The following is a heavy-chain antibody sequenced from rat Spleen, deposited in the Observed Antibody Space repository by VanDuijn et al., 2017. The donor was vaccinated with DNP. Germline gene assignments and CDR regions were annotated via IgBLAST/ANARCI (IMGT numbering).Heavy chain of an antibody. V-gene: IGHV2-6*01. Sequence: QVQLKESGPGLVQPSQTLSLTCTVSGFSLTSYSVGWVRQPPEKGPEWIAAVSSSGTTYYNPALESRLSISRDTSKGQVFLKMNSLQTEDTAMYFCVRSDYNDDSHYYGYFDHWGQGVMVTVSS. CDR3: VRSDYNDDSHYYGYFDH. J-gene: IGHJ2*01. CDR2: VSSSGTT. CDR1: GFSLTSYS. D-gene: IGHD1-12*02.